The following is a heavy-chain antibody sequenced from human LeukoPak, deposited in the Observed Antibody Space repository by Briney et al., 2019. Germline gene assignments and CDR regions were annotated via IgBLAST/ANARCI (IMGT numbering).Heavy chain of an antibody. Sequence: TSQTLSLTCAVSGGSISSGGYSWSWIRQPPGKGLEWIGYIYHSGSTYYNPSLKSRVTISVDRSKNQFSLKLSSVTAADTAVYYCARGRAGYYGSGSTPFDYWGQGTLVTVSS. CDR3: ARGRAGYYGSGSTPFDY. CDR1: GGSISSGGYS. V-gene: IGHV4-30-2*01. D-gene: IGHD3-10*01. J-gene: IGHJ4*02. CDR2: IYHSGST.